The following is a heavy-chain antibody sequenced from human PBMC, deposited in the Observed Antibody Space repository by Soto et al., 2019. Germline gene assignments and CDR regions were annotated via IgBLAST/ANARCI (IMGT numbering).Heavy chain of an antibody. CDR2: ISGSGGTT. Sequence: LRLSCVASGFTFSSYAMNWVRQAPGKGLEWVSDISGSGGTTYYADSVKGRFTISRDNSKNTLYLQMNSLRAEDTAVYYCAKDWFSGSGSPPDYWGQGTLVTVSS. D-gene: IGHD3-10*01. J-gene: IGHJ4*02. CDR3: AKDWFSGSGSPPDY. V-gene: IGHV3-23*01. CDR1: GFTFSSYA.